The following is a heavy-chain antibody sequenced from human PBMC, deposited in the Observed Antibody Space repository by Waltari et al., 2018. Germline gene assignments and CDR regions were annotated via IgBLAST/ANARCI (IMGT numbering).Heavy chain of an antibody. CDR3: ARWYCTSGSCNHLDF. J-gene: IGHJ4*02. D-gene: IGHD2-8*01. CDR1: GGYISSSY. V-gene: IGHV4-59*01. Sequence: QVQLQESGPGMVKPSETLSLTSTVTGGYISSSYWGLIRSPPGKGLEYIGHIFYNGNTDYNPSLRSRITLSVDLSKNQFSLKVNSVTAADTAVYYCARWYCTSGSCNHLDFWGQGALVTVSS. CDR2: IFYNGNT.